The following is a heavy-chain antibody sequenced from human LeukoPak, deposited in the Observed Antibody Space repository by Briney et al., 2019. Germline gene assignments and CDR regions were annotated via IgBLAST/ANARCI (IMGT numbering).Heavy chain of an antibody. J-gene: IGHJ4*02. CDR2: IYPGDSDT. CDR1: GYIFTSYW. CDR3: ARQGDFWSGYNDY. V-gene: IGHV5-51*01. D-gene: IGHD3-3*01. Sequence: GESLKISCQGSGYIFTSYWIGWVRQMPGKGLEWMGIIYPGDSDTRYSPSFQGQVTISADKSISTAYLQWSSLKASDTAMYYCARQGDFWSGYNDYWGQGTLVTVSS.